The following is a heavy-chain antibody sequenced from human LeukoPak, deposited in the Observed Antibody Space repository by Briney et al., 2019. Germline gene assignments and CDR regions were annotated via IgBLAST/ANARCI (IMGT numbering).Heavy chain of an antibody. CDR2: IIPIFRTA. CDR3: ARALRYYSDSSGYAFDY. V-gene: IGHV1-69*01. D-gene: IGHD3-22*01. J-gene: IGHJ4*02. CDR1: GGTFRSFA. Sequence: GASVKVSCKASGGTFRSFAISWVRQAPGQGFEWMGGIIPIFRTANYAQKFQGRVTITADESTSTAYMELSSLRSEDTAVYYCARALRYYSDSSGYAFDYWGQGTLDTVSS.